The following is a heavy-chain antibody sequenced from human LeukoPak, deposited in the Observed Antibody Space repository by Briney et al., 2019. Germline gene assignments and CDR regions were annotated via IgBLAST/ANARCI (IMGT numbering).Heavy chain of an antibody. J-gene: IGHJ4*02. CDR2: INPSGGST. D-gene: IGHD3-22*01. Sequence: ASVKVSCKASGYTFTSYYMHWVRQAPGQGLEWMGIINPSGGSTSYAQKFQGRVTMTRDTSTSTVYMELSSLRSEDTAVYYCASAPTNYYDSSGLSDWGQGTLVTVSS. V-gene: IGHV1-46*01. CDR3: ASAPTNYYDSSGLSD. CDR1: GYTFTSYY.